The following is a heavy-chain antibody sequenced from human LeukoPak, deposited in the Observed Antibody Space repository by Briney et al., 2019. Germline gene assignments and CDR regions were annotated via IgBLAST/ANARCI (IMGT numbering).Heavy chain of an antibody. J-gene: IGHJ4*02. CDR3: ARDGGYNSDYFDY. Sequence: GGSLRLSCAASGFTFDDYGMSWVRQAPGKGLEWVSGINWNGGSAGYADSVKGRFTISRDNAKNSLYLQMNSLRAEDTALHYCARDGGYNSDYFDYWGQGTLVTVSS. CDR2: INWNGGSA. D-gene: IGHD5-24*01. CDR1: GFTFDDYG. V-gene: IGHV3-20*04.